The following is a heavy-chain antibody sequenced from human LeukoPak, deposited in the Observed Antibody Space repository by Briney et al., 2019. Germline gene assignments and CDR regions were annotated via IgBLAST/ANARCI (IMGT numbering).Heavy chain of an antibody. Sequence: ASVNVSFKASGYTFTSYDFNWVRQATGQRPEWMGWMSPNSGDTGYAQKFQDRVTMTRNTSISTAYMELSSLRSDDTAVYYCARVSGGYSYGFDYWGQGTLVTVSS. CDR1: GYTFTSYD. J-gene: IGHJ4*02. CDR3: ARVSGGYSYGFDY. D-gene: IGHD5-18*01. V-gene: IGHV1-8*01. CDR2: MSPNSGDT.